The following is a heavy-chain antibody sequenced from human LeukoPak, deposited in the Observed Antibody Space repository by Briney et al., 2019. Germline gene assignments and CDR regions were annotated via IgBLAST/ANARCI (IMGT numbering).Heavy chain of an antibody. CDR1: GGSISSSSYY. Sequence: SETLSLTCTVSGGSISSSSYYWGWIRQPPGKGLEWIGSIYYSGSTYYNPSLKSRVTISVDTSKNQFSLKLSSATAADTAVYYCARAQGYSSSWSQLNWFDPWGQGTLVTVSS. CDR2: IYYSGST. D-gene: IGHD6-13*01. J-gene: IGHJ5*02. CDR3: ARAQGYSSSWSQLNWFDP. V-gene: IGHV4-39*01.